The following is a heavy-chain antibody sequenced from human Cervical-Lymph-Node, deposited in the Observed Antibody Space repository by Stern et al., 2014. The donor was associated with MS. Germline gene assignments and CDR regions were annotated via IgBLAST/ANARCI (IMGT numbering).Heavy chain of an antibody. J-gene: IGHJ5*02. Sequence: QVQLMQSGAEVEKPGASVKVSCKASGYIFTDYYLHWVRQAPGQGLEWMGRINPKRGGTSHAQSFQGRVTLTRDTSITTAYMDLSRLTSDDTAVYYCTRALRIADRPSPGGHWFDPWGQGTLVIVSS. V-gene: IGHV1-2*02. CDR1: GYIFTDYY. CDR2: INPKRGGT. CDR3: TRALRIADRPSPGGHWFDP. D-gene: IGHD6-6*01.